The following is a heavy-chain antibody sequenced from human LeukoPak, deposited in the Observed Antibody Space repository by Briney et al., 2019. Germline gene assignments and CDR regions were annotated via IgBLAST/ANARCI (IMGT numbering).Heavy chain of an antibody. CDR1: GFTFRTFA. CDR2: ISGSGGST. Sequence: PGGSLRLSCAASGFTFRTFAMSWVRQAPGQGLEWVSAISGSGGSTYYADSVKGRFTISRDNSKNTLYLQMNSLRAEDTAVYYCAKEHGDDYYYYGMDVWGQGTTVTVSS. D-gene: IGHD4-17*01. CDR3: AKEHGDDYYYYGMDV. V-gene: IGHV3-23*01. J-gene: IGHJ6*02.